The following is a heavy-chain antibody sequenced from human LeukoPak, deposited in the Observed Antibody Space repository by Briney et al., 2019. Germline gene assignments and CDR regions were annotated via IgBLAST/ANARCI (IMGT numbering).Heavy chain of an antibody. CDR1: GGSISTYY. CDR2: IYNSENT. V-gene: IGHV4-4*07. D-gene: IGHD3-22*01. Sequence: PSETLSLTCSVSGGSISTYYWSWIRQPAGEGLEWIGRIYNSENTNYNPSLRSRVAMSVDTSRNQFSLRLTSVTAADTAVYYCARGPKYSDSSGYLRAFDIWGQGTMVTASS. J-gene: IGHJ3*02. CDR3: ARGPKYSDSSGYLRAFDI.